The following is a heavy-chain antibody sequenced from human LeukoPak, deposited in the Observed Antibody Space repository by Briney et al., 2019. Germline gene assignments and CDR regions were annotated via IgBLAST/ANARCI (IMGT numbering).Heavy chain of an antibody. D-gene: IGHD3-22*01. CDR2: INPNSGGT. CDR3: ARGSNYYDSSGLY. J-gene: IGHJ4*02. V-gene: IGHV1-2*02. Sequence: ASVKVSCKASGYTFTGYYMHWVRKAPGQGLEWMGWINPNSGGTNYAQKFQGRVTMTRDTSISTAYMELSRLRSDDTAVYYCARGSNYYDSSGLYWGQGTLVTVSS. CDR1: GYTFTGYY.